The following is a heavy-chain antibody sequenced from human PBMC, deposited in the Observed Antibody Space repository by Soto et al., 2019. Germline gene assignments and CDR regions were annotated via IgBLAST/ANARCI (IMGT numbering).Heavy chain of an antibody. CDR1: GYSFAVYW. J-gene: IGHJ4*02. V-gene: IGHV5-10-1*01. CDR3: ARQIYDSDTGPNFQYYFDS. CDR2: IDPSDSQT. Sequence: PGESLKISCDGSGYSFAVYWITLVRQKPGKGLDWMGRIDPSDSQTYYSPSFRGHVTISVTKSITTVFLQWSSLRASDTAMYYCARQIYDSDTGPNFQYYFDSWGQGTPVTVSS. D-gene: IGHD3-22*01.